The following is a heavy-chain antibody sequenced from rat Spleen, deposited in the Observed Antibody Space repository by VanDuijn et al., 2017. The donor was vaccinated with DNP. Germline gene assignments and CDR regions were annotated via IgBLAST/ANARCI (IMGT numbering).Heavy chain of an antibody. V-gene: IGHV5-22*01. D-gene: IGHD4-3*01. CDR3: AKNSGYYFDY. Sequence: EVQLVESGGGLGQPGRSLKLSCAASGFTFSHYDMAWVRQVPTKGLEWVAYISYDGGITNYGDSVKGRFTISRDNAKSTLYLQMNSLKSEDTATYYCAKNSGYYFDYWGQGVMVTVSS. CDR1: GFTFSHYD. J-gene: IGHJ2*01. CDR2: ISYDGGIT.